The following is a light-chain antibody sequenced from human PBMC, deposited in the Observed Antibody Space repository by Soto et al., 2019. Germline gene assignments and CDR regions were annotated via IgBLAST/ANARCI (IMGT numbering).Light chain of an antibody. J-gene: IGLJ1*01. V-gene: IGLV1-44*01. CDR2: SDD. Sequence: QSVLTQPPSASGTPGQMVTISGSGSSSSIGGNTVNWYQQLPGTAPKLLIYSDDQRPSGVPARFSGSKSGTSASLAISGLQSEDEADYYCAAWDDSLNGPSYVFGTGTKVTVL. CDR3: AAWDDSLNGPSYV. CDR1: SSSIGGNT.